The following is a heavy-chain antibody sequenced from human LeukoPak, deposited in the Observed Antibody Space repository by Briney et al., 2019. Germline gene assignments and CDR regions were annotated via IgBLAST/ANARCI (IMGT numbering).Heavy chain of an antibody. J-gene: IGHJ6*03. V-gene: IGHV1-18*01. Sequence: ASVKVSCKASGYTFTSYGISWVRQAPGQGLEWMGWISTYKGNTNYAQKLQGRVTMTTDTSTSTVYMELRSLRSDDTAVYYCARVTALYYYMDVWGKGTTVTVSS. CDR1: GYTFTSYG. CDR2: ISTYKGNT. CDR3: ARVTALYYYMDV.